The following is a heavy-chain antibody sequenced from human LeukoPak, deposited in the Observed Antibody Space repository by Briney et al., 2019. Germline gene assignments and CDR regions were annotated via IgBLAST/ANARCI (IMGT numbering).Heavy chain of an antibody. CDR3: AGLVGRYSSGLYYYYFDY. CDR2: MYLSGTT. Sequence: SETLSLTCTVSGDSINSLDLWSWVRQPPGKGLEWIGEMYLSGTTHSNPSVKSRVTISIDKSKNQFFLNLSSVTAADTSVYYCAGLVGRYSSGLYYYYFDYWGQGTLVTVSS. V-gene: IGHV4-4*02. CDR1: GDSINSLDL. D-gene: IGHD3-22*01. J-gene: IGHJ4*02.